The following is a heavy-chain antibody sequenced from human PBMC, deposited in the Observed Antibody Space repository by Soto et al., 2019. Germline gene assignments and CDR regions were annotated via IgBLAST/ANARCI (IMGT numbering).Heavy chain of an antibody. J-gene: IGHJ4*02. D-gene: IGHD4-17*01. CDR2: IGDNGLST. CDR3: ATYRQTRMTSEF. Sequence: EVQLLESGGGLVQPGESLPLSCAASGLTFSGSARNWVRQAPGKGLEWVSAIGDNGLSTYYADSVKGRFTISRDNTKNMLYLQMNSLRADDTAVYYCATYRQTRMTSEFWGKGALVTVST. CDR1: GLTFSGSA. V-gene: IGHV3-23*01.